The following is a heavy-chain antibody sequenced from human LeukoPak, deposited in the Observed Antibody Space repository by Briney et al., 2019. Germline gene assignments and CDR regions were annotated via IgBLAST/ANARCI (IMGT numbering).Heavy chain of an antibody. J-gene: IGHJ4*02. CDR1: GFTFSSYV. V-gene: IGHV3-23*01. CDR2: ISGSGATT. CDR3: AKGGGLVATIAFY. D-gene: IGHD5-12*01. Sequence: GGSLRLSCAASGFTFSSYVMNWVRQAPGKGLEWVSGISGSGATTYNADSVKGRFTISRDNSKNTLYLQMNSLRAEDTAIYYCAKGGGLVATIAFYWGQGTLVTVSS.